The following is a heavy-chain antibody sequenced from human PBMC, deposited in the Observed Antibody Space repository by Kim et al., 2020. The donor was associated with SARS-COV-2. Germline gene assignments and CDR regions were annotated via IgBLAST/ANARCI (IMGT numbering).Heavy chain of an antibody. CDR1: GGSISSYY. V-gene: IGHV4-59*01. Sequence: SETLSLTCTVSGGSISSYYWSWIRQPPGKGLEWIGYIYYSGSTNYNPSLKSRVTISVDTSKNQFSLKLSSVTAADTAVYYCARGIAAAGTGYYYMDVWDKGTTVTVSS. J-gene: IGHJ6*03. CDR2: IYYSGST. CDR3: ARGIAAAGTGYYYMDV. D-gene: IGHD6-13*01.